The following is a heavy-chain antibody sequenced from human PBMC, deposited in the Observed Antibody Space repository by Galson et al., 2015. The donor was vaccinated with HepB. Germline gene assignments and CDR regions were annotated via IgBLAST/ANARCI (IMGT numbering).Heavy chain of an antibody. CDR2: ISSSGNII. CDR1: GFTFSSYS. CDR3: ARAPNPRFWSGYADY. J-gene: IGHJ4*02. D-gene: IGHD3-3*01. Sequence: SLRLSCAASGFTFSSYSMNWVRQAPGKGLEWISYISSSGNIIYYADSVKGRFTISRDNAKNSLYLQMNSLRVEDTAVYYCARAPNPRFWSGYADYWGQGTLVTVSS. V-gene: IGHV3-48*04.